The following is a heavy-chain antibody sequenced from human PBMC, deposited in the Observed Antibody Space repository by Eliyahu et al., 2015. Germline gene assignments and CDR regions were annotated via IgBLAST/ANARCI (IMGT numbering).Heavy chain of an antibody. V-gene: IGHV3-23*04. D-gene: IGHD2-15*01. CDR3: AKDLGVGSGWKLPRYFDY. CDR1: GXTFXSYA. Sequence: EVQLVESGGGLVQPGGSLXXXCAASGXTFXSYAMRWVRQVPGKGXGWVSAISGSGGSTYYADSVKGRFTISRDNSKNTLYLQMNSLRAEDTAVYYCAKDLGVGSGWKLPRYFDYWGQGTLVTVSS. CDR2: ISGSGGST. J-gene: IGHJ4*02.